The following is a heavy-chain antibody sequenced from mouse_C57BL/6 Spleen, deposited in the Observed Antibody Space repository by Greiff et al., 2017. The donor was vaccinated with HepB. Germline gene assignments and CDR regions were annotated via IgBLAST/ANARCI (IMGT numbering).Heavy chain of an antibody. Sequence: EVKVVESGGGLVQPGASLKLSCESNEYAFPSHDMSWVRKTPEKRLELVAAINSDGGSTYYPDTMERRFIISRDNTKKTLYLQLSSLRSEDSALYYCARHDWDKGFAYWGQGTLVTVSA. CDR1: EYAFPSHD. D-gene: IGHD4-1*01. V-gene: IGHV5-2*01. CDR3: ARHDWDKGFAY. J-gene: IGHJ3*01. CDR2: INSDGGST.